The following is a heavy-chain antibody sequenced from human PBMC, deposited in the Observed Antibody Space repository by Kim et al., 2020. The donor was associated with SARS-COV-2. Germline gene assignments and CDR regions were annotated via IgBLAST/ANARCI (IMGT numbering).Heavy chain of an antibody. D-gene: IGHD6-19*01. J-gene: IGHJ4*02. CDR3: ARGGSSGWYFDY. Sequence: YYADSVKGRFTISRDNSKNTLYLQMNSRRAEDTAVYYCARGGSSGWYFDYWGQGTLVTVSS. V-gene: IGHV3-53*01.